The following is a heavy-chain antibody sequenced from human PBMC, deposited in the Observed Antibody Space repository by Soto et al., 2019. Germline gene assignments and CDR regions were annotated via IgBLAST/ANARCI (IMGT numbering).Heavy chain of an antibody. V-gene: IGHV3-33*01. CDR2: IWYDGSNK. CDR1: GFTFSSYG. J-gene: IGHJ4*02. CDR3: ARDLRVVNEPGDH. Sequence: QVQLVESGGGVVQPGRSLRLSCAASGFTFSSYGMHWVRQAPGKGLEWVAVIWYDGSNKYYADSVKGRFTISRDNSKNTLYLQMNSLRAEDTAVYYCARDLRVVNEPGDHWGQGTLVTVSS. D-gene: IGHD2-2*01.